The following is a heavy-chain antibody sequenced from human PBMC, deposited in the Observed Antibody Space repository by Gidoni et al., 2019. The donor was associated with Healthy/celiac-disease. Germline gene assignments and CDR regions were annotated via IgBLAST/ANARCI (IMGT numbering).Heavy chain of an antibody. CDR1: GFTCSSYG. D-gene: IGHD3-22*01. Sequence: QVQLVESGGGVVQPGRSLRLSCAASGFTCSSYGMPWVRQAPGKGLEWVAVIWYDGSNKYYADSVKGRFTISRDNSKNTLYLQMNSLRAEDTAVYYCARDPLYYYDSSGYAFFDYWGQGTLVTVSS. CDR3: ARDPLYYYDSSGYAFFDY. V-gene: IGHV3-33*01. J-gene: IGHJ4*02. CDR2: IWYDGSNK.